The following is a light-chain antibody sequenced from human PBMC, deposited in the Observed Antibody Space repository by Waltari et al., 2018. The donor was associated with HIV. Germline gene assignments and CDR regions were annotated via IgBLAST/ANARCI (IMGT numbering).Light chain of an antibody. J-gene: IGLJ2*01. CDR3: GTWDSSLSVVV. CDR2: DNN. V-gene: IGLV1-51*01. Sequence: QSVLTQPPAVSAAPRQMLTISCSGNSSKIGNTPLSSYQQLPRTAPKLLIYDNNKRPSGIPDRFSGSKSGTSATLGITGLQTADEADYYCGTWDSSLSVVVFGGGTKLTVL. CDR1: SSKIGNTP.